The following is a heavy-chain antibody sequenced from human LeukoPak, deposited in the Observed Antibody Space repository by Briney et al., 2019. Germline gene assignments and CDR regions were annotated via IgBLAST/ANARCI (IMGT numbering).Heavy chain of an antibody. CDR3: ARGGGMSVYGHWDLAR. CDR1: GDSVTSYY. J-gene: IGHJ4*02. V-gene: IGHV4-59*02. D-gene: IGHD5/OR15-5a*01. CDR2: VYYTGST. Sequence: PSETLSLTCTVSGDSVTSYYWSWIRQPPEKGLEWIGYVYYTGSTDYNPSLKSRVTISLDTSKNQFSLELKSVTAADTAVYYCARGGGMSVYGHWDLARWGREILVTVSS.